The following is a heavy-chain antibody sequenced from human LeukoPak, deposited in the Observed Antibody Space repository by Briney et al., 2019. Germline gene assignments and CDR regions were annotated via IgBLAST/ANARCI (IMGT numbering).Heavy chain of an antibody. D-gene: IGHD4-23*01. V-gene: IGHV3-30-3*02. CDR3: AKLLSNSGRFLY. CDR2: MSSDGEVK. Sequence: GRSLRLSCAASGFTFSTSVIHWVRQAPGKGLEWVAVMSSDGEVKNYADSVRGRFTISRDNSKNTLYLQMNSLRAEDTAVYYCAKLLSNSGRFLYWGQGTLVTVSS. J-gene: IGHJ4*02. CDR1: GFTFSTSV.